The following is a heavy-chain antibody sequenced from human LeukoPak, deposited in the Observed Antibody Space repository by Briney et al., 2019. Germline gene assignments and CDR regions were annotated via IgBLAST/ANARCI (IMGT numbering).Heavy chain of an antibody. J-gene: IGHJ5*02. CDR2: IYHSGST. CDR1: GGSISSGGYS. CDR3: ARGVWFDP. Sequence: PSETLSLTCAVSGGSISSGGYSWSWIRQPPGRGLEWIGYIYHSGSTYYNPSLKSRVTISVDRSKNQSSLKLSSVTAADTAVYYCARGVWFDPWGQGTLVTVSS. V-gene: IGHV4-30-2*01.